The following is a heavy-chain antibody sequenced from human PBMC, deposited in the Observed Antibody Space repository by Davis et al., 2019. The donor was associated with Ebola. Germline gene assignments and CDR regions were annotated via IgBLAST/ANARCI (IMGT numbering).Heavy chain of an antibody. D-gene: IGHD3-22*01. V-gene: IGHV4-59*01. J-gene: IGHJ3*02. Sequence: GSLRLSCTVSGGSISSYYWSWIRQPPGKGLEWIGYIYYSGSTNYNPSLKSRVTISVDTSKNQFSLKLSSVTAADTAVYYCARVSYYYDSSGYYRGAFDIWGQGRMVTVSS. CDR3: ARVSYYYDSSGYYRGAFDI. CDR1: GGSISSYY. CDR2: IYYSGST.